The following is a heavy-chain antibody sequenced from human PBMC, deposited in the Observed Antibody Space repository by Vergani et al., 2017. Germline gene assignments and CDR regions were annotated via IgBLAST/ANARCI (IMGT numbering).Heavy chain of an antibody. CDR1: GFSLNTSGGG. J-gene: IGHJ6*02. Sequence: QITLKESGPALVKPTQTLTLTCTFSGFSLNTSGGGVGWIRQPPGKALEWLALVYWNDAKPYSPSLKNRLIITKDTSKNQVVLTMTNMNPVDTGTYWCAHLLYRGRGMDVWGQGTTVTVSS. CDR2: VYWNDAK. V-gene: IGHV2-5*01. D-gene: IGHD3-10*01. CDR3: AHLLYRGRGMDV.